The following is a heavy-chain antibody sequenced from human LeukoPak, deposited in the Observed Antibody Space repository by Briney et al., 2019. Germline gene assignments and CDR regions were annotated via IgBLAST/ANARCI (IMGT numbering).Heavy chain of an antibody. Sequence: GGSLRLSCAASVFTFGSYSMNWVRQAPGKGLEWVSSISSSSSYIYYADSVKGRFTISRDNARNSLYLQMNSLRAEDTAVYYCTRGMGGWYPDYWGQGTLVTVSS. J-gene: IGHJ4*02. CDR3: TRGMGGWYPDY. CDR1: VFTFGSYS. D-gene: IGHD6-19*01. CDR2: ISSSSSYI. V-gene: IGHV3-21*01.